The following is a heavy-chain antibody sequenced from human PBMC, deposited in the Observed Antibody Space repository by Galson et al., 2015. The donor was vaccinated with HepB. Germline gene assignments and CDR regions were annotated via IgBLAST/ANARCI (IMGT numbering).Heavy chain of an antibody. Sequence: SLRLSCAASGFTFSSYAISWVRQAPGKGLEWVSAISGSGGSTYYADSVKGRFTISRDNSKNTLYLQMNSLRAEDTAVYYCAKHDCSSTSCDRGLPESAWPSDTTWVSGDAFDIWGQGTMVTVSS. CDR1: GFTFSSYA. J-gene: IGHJ3*02. CDR2: ISGSGGST. CDR3: AKHDCSSTSCDRGLPESAWPSDTTWVSGDAFDI. V-gene: IGHV3-23*01. D-gene: IGHD2-2*02.